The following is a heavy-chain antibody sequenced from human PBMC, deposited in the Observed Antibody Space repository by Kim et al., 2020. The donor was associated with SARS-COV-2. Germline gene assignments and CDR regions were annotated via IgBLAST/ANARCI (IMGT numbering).Heavy chain of an antibody. D-gene: IGHD6-13*01. Sequence: GGSLRLSCAASGFTFSRYSMNWVRQAPGKGPEWISYISSATSNIYYADSVKGRFTISRDNAKNPLYLEMNSLRDDDTAVYYCARPPGVEAVCAYYWYFDLWGRGTVVTVSS. CDR2: ISSATSNI. CDR3: ARPPGVEAVCAYYWYFDL. V-gene: IGHV3-48*02. CDR1: GFTFSRYS. J-gene: IGHJ2*01.